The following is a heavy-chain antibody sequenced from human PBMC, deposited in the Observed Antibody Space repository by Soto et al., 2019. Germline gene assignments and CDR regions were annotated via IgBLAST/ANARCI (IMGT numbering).Heavy chain of an antibody. Sequence: ASETLSLTCTVSGGSVRRGDRYWSWVRQPPGKGLEWIGYIYYTENTYYNPSLKSRVTISVDTSKNQFSLKLSSVTAADTAVYYCSSEKTVTTGMDGWGQGTTVTVSS. J-gene: IGHJ6*02. V-gene: IGHV4-30-4*01. CDR1: GGSVRRGDRY. CDR3: SSEKTVTTGMDG. D-gene: IGHD4-17*01. CDR2: IYYTENT.